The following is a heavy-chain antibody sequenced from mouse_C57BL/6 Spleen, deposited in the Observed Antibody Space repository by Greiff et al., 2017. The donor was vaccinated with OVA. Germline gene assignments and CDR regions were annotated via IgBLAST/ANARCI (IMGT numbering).Heavy chain of an antibody. J-gene: IGHJ2*01. V-gene: IGHV1-64*01. CDR1: GYTFTSYW. CDR3: ARTTVIFDY. D-gene: IGHD1-1*01. CDR2: IHPNSGST. Sequence: QVQLQQPGAELVKPGASVKLSCKASGYTFTSYWMHWVKQRPGQGLEWIGMIHPNSGSTNYNEKFKGKATLTVAKSSSTAYMQLSSLTSEDSAVYYCARTTVIFDYWGQGTTLTVSS.